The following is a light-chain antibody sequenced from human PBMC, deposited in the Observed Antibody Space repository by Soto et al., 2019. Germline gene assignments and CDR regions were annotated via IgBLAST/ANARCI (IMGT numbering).Light chain of an antibody. CDR3: QQRSNWPIT. CDR2: GAS. V-gene: IGKV3-15*01. Sequence: IVMTQSPATLSVSPGERATLSCRASQNILSNLAWYQQKPGQAPRLLIYGASTRATGIPARFSGSGSGTEFTLTISSLEPEDFAVYYCQQRSNWPITFGQGTRLEIK. CDR1: QNILSN. J-gene: IGKJ5*01.